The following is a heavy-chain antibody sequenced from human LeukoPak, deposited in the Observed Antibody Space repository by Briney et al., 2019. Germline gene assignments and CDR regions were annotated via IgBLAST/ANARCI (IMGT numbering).Heavy chain of an antibody. J-gene: IGHJ4*02. CDR1: GGSMSNYY. D-gene: IGHD2-15*01. CDR2: IYSSGTT. CDR3: ARKYCSGGSCYYFDS. Sequence: SETLSLTCTVSGGSMSNYYWSWIWQPAGKGLEWIGRIYSSGTTNYNPSLKSRVSMSVDPSKNQFSLKLTSVTAADTAVYYCARKYCSGGSCYYFDSWGQGTLVTVSS. V-gene: IGHV4-4*07.